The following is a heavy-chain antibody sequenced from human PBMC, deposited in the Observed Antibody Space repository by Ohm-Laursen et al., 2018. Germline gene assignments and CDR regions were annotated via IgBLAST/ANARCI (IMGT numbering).Heavy chain of an antibody. V-gene: IGHV4-31*11. D-gene: IGHD7-27*01. J-gene: IGHJ6*02. CDR3: ARALGGYPISYYYGTDV. CDR1: GGSISSGGYY. CDR2: IYYSGST. Sequence: TLSLTCAVSGGSISSGGYYWSWIRQHPGKGLEWIGYIYYSGSTYYNPSLKSRVTISVDTSKNQFSLKLSSVTAADTAVYYCARALGGYPISYYYGTDVWGQGTTVTVSS.